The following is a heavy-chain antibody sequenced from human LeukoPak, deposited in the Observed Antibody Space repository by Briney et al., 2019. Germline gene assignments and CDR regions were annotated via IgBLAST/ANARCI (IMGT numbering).Heavy chain of an antibody. CDR2: IKSKTDGGTT. CDR3: TTNIGPDSSGYYSNWYFDL. V-gene: IGHV3-15*01. Sequence: GGSLRLSCAASGFTFSNAWMSWVRQAPGKGLEWVGRIKSKTDGGTTDYAAPVKGRFTISRDDSKNTLYLQMNSLKTEDTAMYYCTTNIGPDSSGYYSNWYFDLWGRGTLVTVSS. CDR1: GFTFSNAW. J-gene: IGHJ2*01. D-gene: IGHD3-22*01.